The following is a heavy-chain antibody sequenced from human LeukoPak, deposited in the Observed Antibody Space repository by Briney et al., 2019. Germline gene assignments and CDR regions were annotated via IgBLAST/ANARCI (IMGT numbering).Heavy chain of an antibody. CDR1: GYSISSGYY. CDR3: ARLRGSGT. Sequence: PSETLSLTCTVSGYSISSGYYWGWIRQPPGKGLEWIGYIYYSGSTNCNPSLKSRVTISVDTSKNQFSLKLSSVTAADTAVYYCARLRGSGTWGQGTLVTVSS. J-gene: IGHJ5*02. D-gene: IGHD3-10*01. CDR2: IYYSGST. V-gene: IGHV4-61*05.